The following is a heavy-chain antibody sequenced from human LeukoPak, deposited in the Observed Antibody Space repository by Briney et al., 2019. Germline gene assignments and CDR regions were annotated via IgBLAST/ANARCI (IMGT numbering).Heavy chain of an antibody. CDR3: ARDAVTVNSYYFDY. V-gene: IGHV4-59*01. CDR2: IYYSGST. J-gene: IGHJ4*02. CDR1: GGSISSYY. D-gene: IGHD4-11*01. Sequence: SETLSLTCNVSGGSISSYYWNWIRQPPGKGLEWIGYIYYSGSTNYNPSLKSRVTISVDTSKNQFSLKLSSVTAADTAVYYCARDAVTVNSYYFDYWGQGTLVTVSS.